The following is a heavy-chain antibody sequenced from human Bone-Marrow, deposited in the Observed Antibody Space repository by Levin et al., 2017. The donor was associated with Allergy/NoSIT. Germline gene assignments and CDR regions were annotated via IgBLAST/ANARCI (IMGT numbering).Heavy chain of an antibody. CDR1: GDSVSSGTYY. Sequence: SETLSLTCNVSGDSVSSGTYYWTWIRQPPGKGLEWIGYIFYGGSTNNNPSLKSRVTISADTSKNQFSLKMTSVTAAYTAVYYCARINTGLQGGFYDYYGMDVWGQGTTVTVSS. CDR3: ARINTGLQGGFYDYYGMDV. J-gene: IGHJ6*02. CDR2: IFYGGST. D-gene: IGHD3-16*01. V-gene: IGHV4-61*01.